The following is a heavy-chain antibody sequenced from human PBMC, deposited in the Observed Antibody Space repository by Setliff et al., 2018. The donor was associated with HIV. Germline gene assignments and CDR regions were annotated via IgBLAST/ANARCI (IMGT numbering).Heavy chain of an antibody. Sequence: ASVKVSCKASGYSFARYGLSWVRQAPGQGLEWMGWISGFNGNTKYAQSFQDRVAMTTETATSTAYMEMRSLRSGDTAVYFCARVPYRSAWFSGGHDAFDIWGQGTMVTVS. CDR2: ISGFNGNT. D-gene: IGHD6-19*01. CDR1: GYSFARYG. J-gene: IGHJ3*02. V-gene: IGHV1-18*01. CDR3: ARVPYRSAWFSGGHDAFDI.